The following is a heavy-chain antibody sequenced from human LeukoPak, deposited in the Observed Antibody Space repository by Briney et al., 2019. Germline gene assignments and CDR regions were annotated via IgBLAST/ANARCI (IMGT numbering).Heavy chain of an antibody. Sequence: GASVKVSCKASGYIFTGYYMHWVRQAPGQGLEWMGWINPNSGGTNYAQKFQGRVTMTRDTSISTAYMELSRLRSDDTAVYYCARPRREGELSLVFDYWGQGTLVTVSS. D-gene: IGHD3-16*02. CDR1: GYIFTGYY. V-gene: IGHV1-2*02. J-gene: IGHJ4*02. CDR2: INPNSGGT. CDR3: ARPRREGELSLVFDY.